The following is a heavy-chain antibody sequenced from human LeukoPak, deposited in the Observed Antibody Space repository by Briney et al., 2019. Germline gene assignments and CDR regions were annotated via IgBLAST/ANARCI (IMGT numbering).Heavy chain of an antibody. Sequence: SVEVSCKASGGTFSSYAISWVRQAPGQGLEWMGGIIPIFGTANYAQKFQGRVTITTDESTSTAYMELSSLRSEDTAVYYCARVGGNGGSYWFDPWGQGTLVTVSS. CDR1: GGTFSSYA. V-gene: IGHV1-69*05. CDR2: IIPIFGTA. D-gene: IGHD2-15*01. CDR3: ARVGGNGGSYWFDP. J-gene: IGHJ5*02.